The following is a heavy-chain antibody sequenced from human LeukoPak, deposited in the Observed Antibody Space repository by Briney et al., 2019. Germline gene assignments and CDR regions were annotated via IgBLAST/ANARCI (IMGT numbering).Heavy chain of an antibody. CDR3: ARHRYSSGWYDFDY. CDR2: TYPGDSDT. D-gene: IGHD6-19*01. J-gene: IGHJ4*02. V-gene: IGHV5-51*01. Sequence: ESPKISCKGSGYSFTSYWIGWVRQMPGKGLEWMGTTYPGDSDTRYSPSFQGQVTISADKSISTAYLQWSSLKASDTAMYYCARHRYSSGWYDFDYWGQGTLVTVSS. CDR1: GYSFTSYW.